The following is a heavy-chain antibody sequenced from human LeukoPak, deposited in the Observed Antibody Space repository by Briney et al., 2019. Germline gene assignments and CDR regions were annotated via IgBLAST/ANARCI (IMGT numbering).Heavy chain of an antibody. CDR3: ARRGIAARHGWFDP. CDR1: GGSISSYY. V-gene: IGHV4-4*09. J-gene: IGHJ5*02. Sequence: SETLSLTCTVSGGSISSYYWSWIRQPPGKGLEWIGYIYTSGSTNYNPSLKSRVTISVDTSKNQFSLKPSSVTAADTAVYYCARRGIAARHGWFDPWGQGTLVTVSS. D-gene: IGHD6-6*01. CDR2: IYTSGST.